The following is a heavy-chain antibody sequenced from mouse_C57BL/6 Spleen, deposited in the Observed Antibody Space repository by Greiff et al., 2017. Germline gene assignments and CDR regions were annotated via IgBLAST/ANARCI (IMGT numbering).Heavy chain of an antibody. CDR1: GYTFTSYW. J-gene: IGHJ1*03. V-gene: IGHV1-64*01. CDR2: IHPNSGST. D-gene: IGHD2-2*01. Sequence: QVQLQQPGAELVKPGASVKLSCKASGYTFTSYWMHWVKQRPGQGLEWIGMIHPNSGSTNYNEKFKSKATLTVDKSSSTAYMQLSSLTSKDSAVYYGARKWMVTTLHWYFDVWGTGTTVTVSA. CDR3: ARKWMVTTLHWYFDV.